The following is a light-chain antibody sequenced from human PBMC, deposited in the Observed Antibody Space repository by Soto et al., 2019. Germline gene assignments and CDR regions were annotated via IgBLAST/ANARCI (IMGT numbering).Light chain of an antibody. CDR2: GAS. CDR3: QQYNNWPIT. CDR1: QNILSN. Sequence: EIVMTQSPATLSVSPGERATLSCRASQNILSNLAWYQQKPGQAPRLLIYGASTRATGIPARFSGSGSGTEFTLTISSLQSADFEVYYCQQYNNWPITFGQGTRLEIK. V-gene: IGKV3-15*01. J-gene: IGKJ5*01.